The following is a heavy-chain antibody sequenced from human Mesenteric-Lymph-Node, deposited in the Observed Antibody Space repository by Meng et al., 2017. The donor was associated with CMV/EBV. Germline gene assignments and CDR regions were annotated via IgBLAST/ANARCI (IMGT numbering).Heavy chain of an antibody. V-gene: IGHV4-30-4*08. CDR1: GGSISSSDYY. CDR2: IYYTGST. Sequence: SETLSLTCTVSGGSISSSDYYWSWIRQPPGKGLEWIAYIYYTGSTDYNPSLKSRVSMSADTSNNQFSLRLSSVTAADTAVYYCARADSSTYYIAFDIWGQGTMVTVSS. D-gene: IGHD6-13*01. CDR3: ARADSSTYYIAFDI. J-gene: IGHJ3*02.